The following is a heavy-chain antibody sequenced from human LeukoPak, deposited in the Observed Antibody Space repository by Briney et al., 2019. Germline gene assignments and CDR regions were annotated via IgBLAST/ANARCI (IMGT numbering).Heavy chain of an antibody. Sequence: SETLSLTCTVPGGSISSNYWSWIRQPPGKGLEWIGNIHYSGDITYNPSLKSRINISLDTSRNQVSLKLSSVTAADTAVYYCARDQAYGGEDLFDPWGQGTLVTVSS. J-gene: IGHJ5*02. CDR2: IHYSGDI. V-gene: IGHV4-59*01. CDR1: GGSISSNY. CDR3: ARDQAYGGEDLFDP. D-gene: IGHD3-16*01.